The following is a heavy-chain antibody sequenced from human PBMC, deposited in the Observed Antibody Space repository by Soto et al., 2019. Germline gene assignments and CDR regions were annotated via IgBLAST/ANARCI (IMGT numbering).Heavy chain of an antibody. CDR1: GGSFSGYY. CDR3: ARARDSSSYNWFDP. CDR2: INHSGST. V-gene: IGHV4-34*01. D-gene: IGHD6-13*01. J-gene: IGHJ5*02. Sequence: SETLSLTCAVYGGSFSGYYWSWIRQPPGEGLEWIGEINHSGSTNYNPSLKSRVTLSVDTSKNQFSLKLSSVTAADTAVYYCARARDSSSYNWFDPWGQGTLVTVSS.